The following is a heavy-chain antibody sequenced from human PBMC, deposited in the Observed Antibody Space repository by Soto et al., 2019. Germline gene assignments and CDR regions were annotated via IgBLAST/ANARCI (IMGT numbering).Heavy chain of an antibody. Sequence: QVQLVESGGGVVQPGRSLRLSCAASGFTFSSYGMHWVRQAPGKGLEWVAVIWYDGSNKYYADSVKGRFTISRDNSKNTLYLQMNSQRAEDTAVYYCARDGGSFAEYFQHWGQGTLVTVSS. V-gene: IGHV3-33*01. D-gene: IGHD1-26*01. CDR2: IWYDGSNK. J-gene: IGHJ1*01. CDR1: GFTFSSYG. CDR3: ARDGGSFAEYFQH.